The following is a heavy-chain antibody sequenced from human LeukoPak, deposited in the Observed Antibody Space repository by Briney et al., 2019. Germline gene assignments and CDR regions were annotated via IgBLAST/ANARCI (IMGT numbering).Heavy chain of an antibody. V-gene: IGHV3-23*01. J-gene: IGHJ6*03. CDR3: AKIAVAGYGYYYYYMDV. CDR1: GFTFSSHG. CDR2: IRGDGVTT. D-gene: IGHD6-19*01. Sequence: GGSLRLSCAASGFTFSSHGMNWVRQAPGKGLEWVSGIRGDGVTTYYADSVKGRFTISRDNSKNTLYLQMNSLRAEDTAVYYCAKIAVAGYGYYYYYMDVWGKGTTVTVSS.